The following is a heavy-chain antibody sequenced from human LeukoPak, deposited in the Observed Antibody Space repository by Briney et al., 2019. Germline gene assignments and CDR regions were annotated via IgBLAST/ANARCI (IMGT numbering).Heavy chain of an antibody. J-gene: IGHJ4*02. Sequence: GGSLRLSCAASGFTVSSSYMSWVRLGPGKGLERVWVSYIGGSGCYADSVKGRFTSSRDNSKNPLYLQMNTLRAEHTAVYYCARDGLSGIAAVYWGQGTLVTVSS. CDR2: SYIGGSG. V-gene: IGHV3-53*01. D-gene: IGHD6-13*01. CDR1: GFTVSSSY. CDR3: ARDGLSGIAAVY.